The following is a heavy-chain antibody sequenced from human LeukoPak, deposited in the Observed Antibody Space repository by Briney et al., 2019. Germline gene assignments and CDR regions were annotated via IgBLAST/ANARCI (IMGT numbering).Heavy chain of an antibody. CDR1: GFTFSSYA. CDR3: AKGEYTGYSSSWAVYYFDY. J-gene: IGHJ4*02. V-gene: IGHV3-23*01. Sequence: GGSLRLSCAASGFTFSSYAMSWVRQAPGKGLEWVSAISGSGGSTYYADSVKGRFTISRDNSKNTLYLQMNSLRAEDTAVYYCAKGEYTGYSSSWAVYYFDYWGQGTLVTVSS. CDR2: ISGSGGST. D-gene: IGHD6-13*01.